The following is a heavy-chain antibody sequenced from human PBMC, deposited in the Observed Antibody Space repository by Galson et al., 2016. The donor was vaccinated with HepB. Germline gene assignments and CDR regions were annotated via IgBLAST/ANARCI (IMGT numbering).Heavy chain of an antibody. Sequence: SETLSLTCTVSGGSISDDYWSWIRQSPGKGLEWIGYIHYTGTTNYSPSLKSRVTISVDTSKNQFSLKLTSVTAADTAVYFCARGRFGGGTLYCGLDVWGQGTAVTVSS. CDR1: GGSISDDY. J-gene: IGHJ6*02. CDR2: IHYTGTT. D-gene: IGHD3-16*01. V-gene: IGHV4-59*01. CDR3: ARGRFGGGTLYCGLDV.